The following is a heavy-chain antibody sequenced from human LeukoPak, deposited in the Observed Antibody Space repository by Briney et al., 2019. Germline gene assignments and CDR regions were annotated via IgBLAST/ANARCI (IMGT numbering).Heavy chain of an antibody. CDR2: MNPNNGNT. CDR1: GYTFTSYD. V-gene: IGHV1-8*01. Sequence: ASVKVSCKASGYTFTSYDLIWVRQATGQGLEWMGWMNPNNGNTDYAQKFQGRVTMTRNTSISTAYMELSRLRSDDTAVYYCARGAVAGKRYYYYMDVWGKGTTVTVSS. CDR3: ARGAVAGKRYYYYMDV. J-gene: IGHJ6*03. D-gene: IGHD6-19*01.